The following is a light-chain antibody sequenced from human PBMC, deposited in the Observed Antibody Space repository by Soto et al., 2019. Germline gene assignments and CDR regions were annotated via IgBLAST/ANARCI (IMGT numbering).Light chain of an antibody. Sequence: DIQMTQSPSTLSGSVGDRVTITCRASQTISRWLAWYQQKPGKAPKLLIYKASTLKSGVPSRFSGSGSGTDFTLTISCLQSEDFATYYCQQYYSYSTFGQGTKVDI. J-gene: IGKJ1*01. V-gene: IGKV1-5*03. CDR3: QQYYSYST. CDR2: KAS. CDR1: QTISRW.